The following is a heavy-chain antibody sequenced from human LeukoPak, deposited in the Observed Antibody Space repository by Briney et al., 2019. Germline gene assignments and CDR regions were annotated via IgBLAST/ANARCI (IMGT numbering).Heavy chain of an antibody. CDR2: INHSGST. V-gene: IGHV4-34*01. J-gene: IGHJ4*02. CDR3: ARLVAAAASWGYYFDY. Sequence: PSETLSLTCAVYGGSFSVYYWSWIRQPPGKGLEWIGEINHSGSTNYNPSLKSRVTISVDTSKNQFSLKLSSVTAADTAVYYCARLVAAAASWGYYFDYWGRGTLVTVSS. D-gene: IGHD6-13*01. CDR1: GGSFSVYY.